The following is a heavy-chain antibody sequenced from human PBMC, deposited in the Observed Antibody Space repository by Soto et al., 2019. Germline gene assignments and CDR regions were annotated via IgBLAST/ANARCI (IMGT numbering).Heavy chain of an antibody. D-gene: IGHD3-22*01. CDR3: ARGSHKLHSYDSSGFYLYVDY. J-gene: IGHJ4*02. Sequence: QVQLQQWGAGLLKPSETLSLTCAVYGGSFSDYSWTWIRQPPGKGLEWIGEINDSGSTNYTPSLERRVTISRDTSKNRFSLKLSSVTAADTAVYYCARGSHKLHSYDSSGFYLYVDYWGQGSLVTVSS. CDR1: GGSFSDYS. V-gene: IGHV4-34*01. CDR2: INDSGST.